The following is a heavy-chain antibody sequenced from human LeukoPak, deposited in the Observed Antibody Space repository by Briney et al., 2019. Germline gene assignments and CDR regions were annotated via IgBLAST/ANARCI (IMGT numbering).Heavy chain of an antibody. CDR3: ARDLSSSGWYYFDY. CDR2: IIPILGIA. J-gene: IGHJ4*02. D-gene: IGHD6-19*01. V-gene: IGHV1-69*04. CDR1: GGTFSSYA. Sequence: GASVKVSCKASGGTFSSYAISWVRQAPGQGLEWMGRIIPILGIANYAQKFQGRVTITADKSTSTAYMELRSLRSDDTAVYYCARDLSSSGWYYFDYWGQGTLVTVSS.